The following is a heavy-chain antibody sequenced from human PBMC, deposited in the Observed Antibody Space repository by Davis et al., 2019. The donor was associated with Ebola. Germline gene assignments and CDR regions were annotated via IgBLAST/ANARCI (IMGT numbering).Heavy chain of an antibody. V-gene: IGHV3-7*03. Sequence: PGGSLRLSCVVSGFNFDDSWMSWVRQAPGKGLEWVANIKQDGSQKYYVDSVKGRFTISRDNAKNSLYLQMNSLRAEDTAVYYCARGDGYTKGGAFDIWGQGTMVTVSS. D-gene: IGHD5-24*01. J-gene: IGHJ3*02. CDR3: ARGDGYTKGGAFDI. CDR1: GFNFDDSW. CDR2: IKQDGSQK.